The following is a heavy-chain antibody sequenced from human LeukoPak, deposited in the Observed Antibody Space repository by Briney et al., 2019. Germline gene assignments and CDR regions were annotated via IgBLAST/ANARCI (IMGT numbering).Heavy chain of an antibody. CDR3: ASAGIAVAGPYFDY. J-gene: IGHJ4*02. D-gene: IGHD6-19*01. CDR1: GFTFSSYS. Sequence: GGSLRLSCAASGFTFSSYSMNWVRQAPGKGLEWVSSISSSSYIYYADSVKGRFTISRDNAKSSLYLQMNSLRAEDTAVYYCASAGIAVAGPYFDYWGQGTLVTVSS. V-gene: IGHV3-21*01. CDR2: ISSSSYI.